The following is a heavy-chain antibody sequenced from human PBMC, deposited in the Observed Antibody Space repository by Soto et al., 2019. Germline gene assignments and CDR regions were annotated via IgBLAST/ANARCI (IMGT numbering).Heavy chain of an antibody. V-gene: IGHV3-73*02. J-gene: IGHJ4*02. D-gene: IGHD4-17*01. Sequence: EVQLVESGGGLVQPGGSLKLSCAASGFTLSGSTIHWVRQASGKGLEWVGRIRSKAYSYATSYAASVKGRFTISRDDSKNTAYLQMNSLKTEDTAVYYCTRLGDYDANPYWGQGTLVTVSS. CDR3: TRLGDYDANPY. CDR2: IRSKAYSYAT. CDR1: GFTLSGST.